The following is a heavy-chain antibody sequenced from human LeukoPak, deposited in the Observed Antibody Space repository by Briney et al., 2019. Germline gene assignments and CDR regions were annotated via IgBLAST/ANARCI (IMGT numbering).Heavy chain of an antibody. J-gene: IGHJ5*02. D-gene: IGHD1-26*01. CDR2: INPNSGGT. Sequence: ASVKVSCKASGYTFTSYYMHWVRQAPGQGLEWMGWINPNSGGTNYAQKFQGWVTMTRDTSISTAYMELSRLRSDDTAVYYCARRRSGSYLDPWGQGTLVTVSS. CDR1: GYTFTSYY. V-gene: IGHV1-2*04. CDR3: ARRRSGSYLDP.